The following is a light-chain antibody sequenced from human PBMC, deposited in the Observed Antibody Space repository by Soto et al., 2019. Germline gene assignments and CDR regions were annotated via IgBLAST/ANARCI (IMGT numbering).Light chain of an antibody. J-gene: IGKJ2*02. CDR1: QSVGTN. Sequence: ENVLTQSPDTLSLSPGERVTLSCRASQSVGTNLAWYQQKPGQAPRLLIFGSFHRATGIPGRFGGSGSGTDFTLTINGLEPEDFALYYCQQYLNSPRTFGQGTKLEIK. CDR3: QQYLNSPRT. CDR2: GSF. V-gene: IGKV3-20*01.